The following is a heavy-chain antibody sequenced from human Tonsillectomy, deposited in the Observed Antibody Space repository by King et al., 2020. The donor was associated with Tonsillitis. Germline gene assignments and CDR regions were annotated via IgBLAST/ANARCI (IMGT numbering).Heavy chain of an antibody. Sequence: EVQLVESGGGLVQPGGSRRLSCAVSGFTITDNYMSWVRQAPGKGLEWVAVIYGGGATFYADSVKGRFIISRHNGKNTLYLQMKSLRADDTAVYYCARDLNFGYYNHSYGMDVWGQGTTVTVSS. CDR3: ARDLNFGYYNHSYGMDV. J-gene: IGHJ6*02. D-gene: IGHD1-26*01. CDR2: IYGGGAT. CDR1: GFTITDNY. V-gene: IGHV3-53*04.